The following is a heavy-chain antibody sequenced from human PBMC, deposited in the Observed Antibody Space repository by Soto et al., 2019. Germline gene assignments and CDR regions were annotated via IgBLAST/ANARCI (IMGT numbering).Heavy chain of an antibody. CDR1: GFTFGDYA. J-gene: IGHJ6*02. CDR3: TREVPMTTVPTDDYYGMDV. V-gene: IGHV3-49*03. Sequence: GGSLRLSCTASGFTFGDYAMSWFRQAPGKGLEWVGFIRSKAYGGTTEYAASVKGRFTISRDDSKSIAYLQMNSLKTEDTAVYYCTREVPMTTVPTDDYYGMDVWGQGTTVTVSS. D-gene: IGHD4-17*01. CDR2: IRSKAYGGTT.